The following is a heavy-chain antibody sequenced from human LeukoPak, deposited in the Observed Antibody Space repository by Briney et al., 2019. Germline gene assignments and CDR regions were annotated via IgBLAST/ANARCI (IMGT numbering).Heavy chain of an antibody. V-gene: IGHV3-48*03. Sequence: GGSLRLSCAASGLIFSSYERNWVRRAPEGGLEWVLYISSSGTTIFYADSVKGRFTVYRDNTKNSLYLQMNSLRVEDTAVYYCVRGTAATDYWGQGTLVTVSS. CDR3: VRGTAATDY. D-gene: IGHD1-1*01. CDR1: GLIFSSYE. CDR2: ISSSGTTI. J-gene: IGHJ4*02.